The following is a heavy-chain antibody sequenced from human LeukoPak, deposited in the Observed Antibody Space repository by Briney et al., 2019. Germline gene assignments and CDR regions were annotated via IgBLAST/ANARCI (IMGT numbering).Heavy chain of an antibody. D-gene: IGHD1-14*01. CDR1: GFTLSSYW. Sequence: GGSLRLSCAASGFTLSSYWMHWVRQAPGKGLVWASRINSDGSSTSYADSVKGRFTISRDNAKNTLYLQMNSLRAEDTAVYYCATGQGHGMDVWGQGTTVTVSS. CDR3: ATGQGHGMDV. J-gene: IGHJ6*02. CDR2: INSDGSST. V-gene: IGHV3-74*01.